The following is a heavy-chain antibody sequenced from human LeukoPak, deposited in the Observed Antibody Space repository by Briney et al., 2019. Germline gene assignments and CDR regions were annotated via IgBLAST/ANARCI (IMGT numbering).Heavy chain of an antibody. CDR3: ARTPPVTIFGVVIMMDYFDY. D-gene: IGHD3-3*01. J-gene: IGHJ4*02. CDR2: INPNSGGT. Sequence: GESLKISCKGSGYSFTSYWIAWVRQAPGQGLEWMGWINPNSGGTNYAQKFQGRVTMTRDTSISTAYMELSRLRSDDTAVYYCARTPPVTIFGVVIMMDYFDYWGQGTLVTVSS. CDR1: GYSFTSYW. V-gene: IGHV1-2*02.